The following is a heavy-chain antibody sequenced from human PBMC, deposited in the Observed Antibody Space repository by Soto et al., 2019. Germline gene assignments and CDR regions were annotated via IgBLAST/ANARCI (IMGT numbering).Heavy chain of an antibody. CDR2: IYYSGST. CDR3: ARAAGMGLWLGGP. V-gene: IGHV4-59*01. CDR1: GGSISSYY. J-gene: IGHJ5*02. D-gene: IGHD3-10*01. Sequence: QVQLQESGPGLVKPSETLSLTCTVSGGSISSYYWSWIRQPPGKGLEWIGYIYYSGSTNYNPSLKSRVTISVDTSKNQFSLKLSSVTAADTAVYYCARAAGMGLWLGGPWGQGTLVTVSS.